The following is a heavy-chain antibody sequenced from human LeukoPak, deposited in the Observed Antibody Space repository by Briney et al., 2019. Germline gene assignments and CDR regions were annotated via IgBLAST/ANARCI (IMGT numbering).Heavy chain of an antibody. CDR3: ARGMFGNWNDGGY. J-gene: IGHJ4*02. V-gene: IGHV3-21*01. CDR2: ISSSSSYI. D-gene: IGHD1-1*01. CDR1: GFTFSSYS. Sequence: PGGSLRLSCAASGFTFSSYSMNWVRQAPGKGLEWVSSISSSSSYIYYADSVKGRFTISRDNAKNSLYLQMNSLRAEDTAVYYCARGMFGNWNDGGYWGQGTLVTVSS.